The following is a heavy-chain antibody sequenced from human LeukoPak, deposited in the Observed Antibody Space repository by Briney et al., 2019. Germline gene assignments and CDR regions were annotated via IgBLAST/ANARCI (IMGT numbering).Heavy chain of an antibody. CDR3: AGRDYYDSSGYHDAFDI. D-gene: IGHD3-22*01. Sequence: PSETLSLTCTVSGGSISSYYWSWIRQPPGKRLEWIGYIYYSGSTNYNPSLKSRVTISVDTSKNQFSLKLSSVTAADTAVYYCAGRDYYDSSGYHDAFDIWGQGTMVTVSS. V-gene: IGHV4-59*01. CDR1: GGSISSYY. J-gene: IGHJ3*02. CDR2: IYYSGST.